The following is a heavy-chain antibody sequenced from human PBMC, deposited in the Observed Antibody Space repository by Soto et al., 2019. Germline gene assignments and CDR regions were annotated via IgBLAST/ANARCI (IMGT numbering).Heavy chain of an antibody. CDR2: IRGLSPYT. CDR3: ARDRGYDAHDYYYNAMDV. Sequence: GGSLRLSCISSGFTFRTYTMNWVRQAPGKGLEWVSGIRGLSPYTFYAESVKGRFTISRDNAKNSLDLQMDSLRAEDTAVYYCARDRGYDAHDYYYNAMDVWGQGTTVTVSS. D-gene: IGHD3-10*01. CDR1: GFTFRTYT. J-gene: IGHJ6*02. V-gene: IGHV3-21*01.